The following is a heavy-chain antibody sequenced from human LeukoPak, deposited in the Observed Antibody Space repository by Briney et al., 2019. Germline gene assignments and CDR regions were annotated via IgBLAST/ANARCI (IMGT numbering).Heavy chain of an antibody. CDR3: AKDGALLWWEIDY. CDR2: ISGSGGST. CDR1: GFTFSSYA. D-gene: IGHD2-21*01. V-gene: IGHV3-23*01. J-gene: IGHJ4*02. Sequence: HPGGSLRLSCAASGFTFSSYAMSWVRQAPGKGLEWVSAISGSGGSTYYADSVKGRFTISRDNSKNTLYLQMNSLRAEDTAVYYCAKDGALLWWEIDYWGQGTLVTVSS.